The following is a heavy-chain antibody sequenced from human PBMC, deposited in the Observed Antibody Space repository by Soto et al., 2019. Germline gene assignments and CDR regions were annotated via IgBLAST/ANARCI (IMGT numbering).Heavy chain of an antibody. CDR2: IYAGGST. Sequence: GESLKISCTAPGFSVTSTYMSWVRQAPGKGLEWVSVIYAGGSTSYADSVKGRFTVSRDNSNNTLFLQLNSLRLEDTAVYYCARGTWGISWPNFFDYWGQGVLVTVSS. D-gene: IGHD6-13*01. V-gene: IGHV3-53*01. J-gene: IGHJ4*02. CDR1: GFSVTSTY. CDR3: ARGTWGISWPNFFDY.